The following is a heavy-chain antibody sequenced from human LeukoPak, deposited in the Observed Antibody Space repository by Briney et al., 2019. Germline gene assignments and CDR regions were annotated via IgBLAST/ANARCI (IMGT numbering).Heavy chain of an antibody. Sequence: PGGSLRLSCAASGFTFSSYAMSWVRQAPGKGLEWVSAISGGGGSTYYADSVKGRFTISRDNSKNTLYLQMNRLRAEDTAVYYCAKDLDYCDYVRGDAFDIWGQGTMVTVSS. D-gene: IGHD4-17*01. CDR2: ISGGGGST. CDR3: AKDLDYCDYVRGDAFDI. V-gene: IGHV3-23*01. CDR1: GFTFSSYA. J-gene: IGHJ3*02.